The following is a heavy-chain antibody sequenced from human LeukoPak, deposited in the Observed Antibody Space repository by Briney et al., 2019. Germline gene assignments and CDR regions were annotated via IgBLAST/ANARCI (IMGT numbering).Heavy chain of an antibody. CDR2: ISFDGSNE. J-gene: IGHJ4*02. CDR3: VKAEGALVDS. Sequence: PGRYLRLSCAVSGFTFSDYGMHWVRQAPGKGLEWVAVISFDGSNEFYADSVKGRFTISRDNSKNTVYLQMNSLKIEDTAVYYCVKAEGALVDSWGQGTLVSVSS. V-gene: IGHV3-30*18. CDR1: GFTFSDYG. D-gene: IGHD4/OR15-4a*01.